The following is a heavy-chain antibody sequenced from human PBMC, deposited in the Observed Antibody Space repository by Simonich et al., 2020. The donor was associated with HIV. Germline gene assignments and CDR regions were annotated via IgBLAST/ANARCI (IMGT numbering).Heavy chain of an antibody. Sequence: QVQLQQWGAGLLKPSETLSLTCAVYGGSFSGYYWSWIRQPPGKGLEWIGYIYYGGNTNYHSSLQSRVTMSLDTSKTQFSLKLSSVTAADTAVYYCASLWGNAFDIWGQGTMVTVSS. J-gene: IGHJ3*02. CDR2: IYYGGNT. CDR3: ASLWGNAFDI. D-gene: IGHD3-16*01. V-gene: IGHV4-34*11. CDR1: GGSFSGYY.